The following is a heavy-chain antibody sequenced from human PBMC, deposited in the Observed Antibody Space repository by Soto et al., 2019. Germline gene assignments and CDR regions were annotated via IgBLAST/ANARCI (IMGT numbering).Heavy chain of an antibody. J-gene: IGHJ6*04. Sequence: SETLSLTCTVSGDSISSYYWSWIRQPPGKGLEWIGYIYNSDTNYNASLKSRVTISADTSKNQFSLELRFVTAADTAVYYCANPPSVWSKGTTVTGSS. CDR1: GDSISSYY. V-gene: IGHV4-59*08. CDR3: ANPPSV. CDR2: IYNSDT.